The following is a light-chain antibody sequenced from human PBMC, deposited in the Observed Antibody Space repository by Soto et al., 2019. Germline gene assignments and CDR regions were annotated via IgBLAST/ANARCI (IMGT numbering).Light chain of an antibody. CDR2: AAS. J-gene: IGKJ1*01. Sequence: EIVMTQSPATLSVSPGERATLSCRASQSVNRNLAWYQQKPGQAPRLLIYAASTRANGITARFRGSGSGTEFILTISSLQSEDFAVYYCLHYDNWPPWTFGQGTKVEIK. CDR1: QSVNRN. CDR3: LHYDNWPPWT. V-gene: IGKV3-15*01.